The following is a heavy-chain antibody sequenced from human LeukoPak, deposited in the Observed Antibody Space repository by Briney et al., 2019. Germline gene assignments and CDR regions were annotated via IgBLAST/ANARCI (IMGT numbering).Heavy chain of an antibody. Sequence: ASVKVSCKASGGTFSSYAISWVRQAPGQGLEWMGGIIPIFGTANYAQKFQGRVTITADKSTSTAYMELSSLRSEDTAVYYCARGSETYYYYYYMDVWGKGTTVTVSS. CDR3: ARGSETYYYYYYMDV. CDR2: IIPIFGTA. V-gene: IGHV1-69*06. D-gene: IGHD3-3*01. CDR1: GGTFSSYA. J-gene: IGHJ6*03.